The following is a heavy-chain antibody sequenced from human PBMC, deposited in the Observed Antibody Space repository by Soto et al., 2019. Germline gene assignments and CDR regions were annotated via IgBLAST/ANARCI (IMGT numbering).Heavy chain of an antibody. CDR2: INGDGSST. V-gene: IGHV3-74*01. CDR1: GFTFSSYW. J-gene: IGHJ4*02. CDR3: ARPRYDGTGTPFDD. Sequence: EVQLVDSGGGLVQPGGSLRLSCAVSGFTFSSYWMHWVRQGPGKGLVWVSSINGDGSSTTYADSVKGRFTISGDNAKNTLYLQMNSLRAEDTAVYYCARPRYDGTGTPFDDWGRGTLVTSPQ. D-gene: IGHD1-1*01.